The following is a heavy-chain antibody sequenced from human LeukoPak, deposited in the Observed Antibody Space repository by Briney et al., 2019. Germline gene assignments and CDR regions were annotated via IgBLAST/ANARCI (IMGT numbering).Heavy chain of an antibody. J-gene: IGHJ3*02. Sequence: GSLRLSCAASGFTFSSYSMNWVRQAPGKGLEWVSSISSSSSYIYYADSVKGRFTISRDNAKSSLYLQMNSLRAEDTAVYYCARDVGDDAFDIWGQGTMVTVSS. CDR1: GFTFSSYS. V-gene: IGHV3-21*01. CDR2: ISSSSSYI. CDR3: ARDVGDDAFDI.